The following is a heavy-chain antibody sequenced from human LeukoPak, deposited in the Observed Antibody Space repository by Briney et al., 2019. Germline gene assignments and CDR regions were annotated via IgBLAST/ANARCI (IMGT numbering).Heavy chain of an antibody. CDR3: AKTKYQLLPAPFDY. V-gene: IGHV3-23*01. J-gene: IGHJ4*02. CDR2: VSGTGSTT. D-gene: IGHD2-2*01. Sequence: PGGSLRLSCAASGFTFRTYAMAWVRLAPGKGLEWVSSVSGTGSTTYYADSVRGRFTISRDTSRNILFLQMDSLRAEDTALYFCAKTKYQLLPAPFDYGGQGALVTVSS. CDR1: GFTFRTYA.